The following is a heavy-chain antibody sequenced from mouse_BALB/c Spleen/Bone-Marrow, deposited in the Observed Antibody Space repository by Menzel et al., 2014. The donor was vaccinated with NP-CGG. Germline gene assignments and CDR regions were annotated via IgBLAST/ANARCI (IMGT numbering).Heavy chain of an antibody. Sequence: EVQLVESGGGLVKPGGSLKLSCAASGFTFSSYAMSWVRQTPEKRLEWVATITSGGNYTYYPDSVKGRITISRDNAKNTLYLQMSSLRFEDTAMYYCARRQIYDGYYYAMDYWGQGTSVTVSS. CDR1: GFTFSSYA. V-gene: IGHV5-9-3*01. J-gene: IGHJ4*01. D-gene: IGHD2-3*01. CDR3: ARRQIYDGYYYAMDY. CDR2: ITSGGNYT.